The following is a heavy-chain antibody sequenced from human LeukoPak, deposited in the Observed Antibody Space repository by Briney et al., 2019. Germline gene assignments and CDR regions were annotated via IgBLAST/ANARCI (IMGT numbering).Heavy chain of an antibody. CDR1: GFPFSSYW. CDR2: IKQDGSKK. CDR3: AKNLIWELLQPSADY. Sequence: GGSLRLSCVASGFPFSSYWMTWVRQAPGKGLEWVANIKQDGSKKSYVDSVKGRFTISRDNAKNSLYLQMNSLRAEDTAVYYCAKNLIWELLQPSADYWGQGTLVTVSS. V-gene: IGHV3-7*03. D-gene: IGHD1-26*01. J-gene: IGHJ4*02.